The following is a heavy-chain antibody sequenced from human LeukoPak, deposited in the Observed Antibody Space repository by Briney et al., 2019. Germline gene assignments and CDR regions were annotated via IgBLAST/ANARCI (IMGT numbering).Heavy chain of an antibody. CDR1: EFIFDDYT. J-gene: IGHJ4*02. Sequence: GGSLRLSCAASEFIFDDYTMHWVRQAPGKGLEWVSLISWDGGSTYYADSVKGRFTISRDNSKNSLSLQMNSLRAEDTALYYCAKDGKNYFDYWGQGTLVTVSS. CDR3: AKDGKNYFDY. CDR2: ISWDGGST. V-gene: IGHV3-43*01.